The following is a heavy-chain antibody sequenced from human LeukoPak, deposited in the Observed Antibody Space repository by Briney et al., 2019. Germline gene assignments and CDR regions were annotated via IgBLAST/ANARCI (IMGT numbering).Heavy chain of an antibody. D-gene: IGHD1-26*01. CDR2: IYYSGST. V-gene: IGHV4-39*07. J-gene: IGHJ1*01. Sequence: SETLSLTCTVSGGSISSSSYYWGWIRQPPGKGLEWIGSIYYSGSTYYNPSLKSRVTISVGTSKNQFSLKLSSVTAADTAVYYCARERMGIIQHWGQGTLVTVSS. CDR3: ARERMGIIQH. CDR1: GGSISSSSYY.